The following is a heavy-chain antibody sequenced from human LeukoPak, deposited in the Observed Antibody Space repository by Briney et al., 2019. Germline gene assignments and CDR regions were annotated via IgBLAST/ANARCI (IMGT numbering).Heavy chain of an antibody. CDR3: ARGAATTVTTKGAFDI. J-gene: IGHJ3*02. CDR2: IYYSGST. Sequence: SETLSPTCTVSGGSISSYYWSWIRQPPGKGLEWIGYIYYSGSTNYNPSLKSRVTISVDTSKNQFSLKLSSVTAADTAVYYCARGAATTVTTKGAFDIWGQGTMVTVSS. V-gene: IGHV4-59*01. CDR1: GGSISSYY. D-gene: IGHD4-17*01.